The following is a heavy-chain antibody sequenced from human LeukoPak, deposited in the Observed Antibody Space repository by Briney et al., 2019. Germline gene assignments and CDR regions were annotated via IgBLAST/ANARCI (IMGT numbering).Heavy chain of an antibody. CDR2: INPSSGST. V-gene: IGHV1-46*01. Sequence: ASVRVSCKASGYTFTSYYMHWVRQAPGQGLEWMGIINPSSGSTSYAQKFQGRVTMTRDTSTSTVYMELSSLRSEDTAVYYCARDVDCSGGSCYFAFDIWGQGTMVTVSS. J-gene: IGHJ3*02. D-gene: IGHD2-15*01. CDR1: GYTFTSYY. CDR3: ARDVDCSGGSCYFAFDI.